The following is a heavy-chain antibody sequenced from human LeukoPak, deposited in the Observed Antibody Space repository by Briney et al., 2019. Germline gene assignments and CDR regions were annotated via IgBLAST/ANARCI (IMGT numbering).Heavy chain of an antibody. CDR1: VYTFTGHY. V-gene: IGHV1-2*02. CDR3: ARGSSSSWYLLDY. Sequence: ASVKVSCKASVYTFTGHYVHWVRQAPGQGLEWMGWINPNSGATTYARKFQGSVTMTRDTSISTAYMELSSLRSDDTAVYYCARGSSSSWYLLDYWGQGTLVTVSS. D-gene: IGHD6-13*01. CDR2: INPNSGAT. J-gene: IGHJ4*02.